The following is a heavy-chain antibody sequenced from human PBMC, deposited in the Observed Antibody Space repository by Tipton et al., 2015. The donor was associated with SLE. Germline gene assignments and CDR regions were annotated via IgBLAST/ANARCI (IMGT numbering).Heavy chain of an antibody. J-gene: IGHJ6*03. Sequence: SLRLSCAASGFIFSNYEMNWVRQSPGKGLEWISYISSTGSAIYYADSVKGRFTISRDNAKNSVFLQMSGLRGEDAALYYCARGPALDSTGYYMDVWGRGTTVIVSS. CDR2: ISSTGSAI. CDR1: GFIFSNYE. V-gene: IGHV3-48*03. CDR3: ARGPALDSTGYYMDV. D-gene: IGHD1-1*01.